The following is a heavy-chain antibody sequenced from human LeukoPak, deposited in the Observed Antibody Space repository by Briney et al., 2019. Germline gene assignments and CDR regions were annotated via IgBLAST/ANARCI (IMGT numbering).Heavy chain of an antibody. CDR3: ARGDGDYGWFDP. D-gene: IGHD4-17*01. Sequence: SETLSLTCTVSGGSISSYYWSWIRQPPGKGLEWIGYIYYSGSTNYNPSLKSRVTISVDTSKNQFSLKLSSVTAADTAVYYCARGDGDYGWFDPWGQGTLVTVSS. J-gene: IGHJ5*02. CDR2: IYYSGST. V-gene: IGHV4-59*01. CDR1: GGSISSYY.